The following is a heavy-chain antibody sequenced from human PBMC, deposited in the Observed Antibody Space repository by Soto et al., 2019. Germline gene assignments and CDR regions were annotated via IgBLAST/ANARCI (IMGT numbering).Heavy chain of an antibody. V-gene: IGHV3-33*01. CDR1: GFTFSSYG. CDR3: ASTYYYDSSGYYYDYYYGMDV. D-gene: IGHD3-22*01. CDR2: IWYDGSNK. Sequence: GGSLRLSCAASGFTFSSYGMHWVRQAPGKGLKWVAVIWYDGSNKYYADSVKGRFTISRDDSKNTLYLQMNSLRAEDTAVYYCASTYYYDSSGYYYDYYYGMDVWGQGTTVTVSS. J-gene: IGHJ6*02.